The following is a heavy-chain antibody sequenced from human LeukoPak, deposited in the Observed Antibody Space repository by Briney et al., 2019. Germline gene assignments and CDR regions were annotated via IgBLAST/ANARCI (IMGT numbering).Heavy chain of an antibody. CDR1: GYTLTELS. CDR2: FDPEDGET. Sequence: ASVKVSCKVSGYTLTELSMHWVRQAPGKGLEWMGGFDPEDGETIYAQKFQGRVTMTEDTSTDTAYMELSSLRSEDTAVYYCATLVAIAVAGNEIAFDIWGQGTMVTVSS. V-gene: IGHV1-24*01. J-gene: IGHJ3*02. D-gene: IGHD6-19*01. CDR3: ATLVAIAVAGNEIAFDI.